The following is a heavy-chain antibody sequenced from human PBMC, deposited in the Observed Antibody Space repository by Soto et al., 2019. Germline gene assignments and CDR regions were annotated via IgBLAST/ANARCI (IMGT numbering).Heavy chain of an antibody. D-gene: IGHD2-15*01. Sequence: GGSLRLSCAASGFTFSNYAMSWVRQAPGKGLEWVSGIIGSGSATYYADSVRGRFTISRDNSKNTLYVQMKSLRAEDTAVYYCAKAHCSGGSCAYFFDYWGQGTLVTVS. J-gene: IGHJ4*02. CDR1: GFTFSNYA. V-gene: IGHV3-23*01. CDR3: AKAHCSGGSCAYFFDY. CDR2: IIGSGSAT.